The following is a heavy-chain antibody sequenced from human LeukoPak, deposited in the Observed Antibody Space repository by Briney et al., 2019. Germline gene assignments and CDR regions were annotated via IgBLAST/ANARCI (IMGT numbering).Heavy chain of an antibody. CDR3: ARGAFGELLYADDH. J-gene: IGHJ4*02. Sequence: GASVKVSCKASGYTFTSYDINWVRPATGQGLEWMGWMNPNSGNTGYAQKFQGRVTMTRNTSISTAYMELSSLRSEDTAVYYCARGAFGELLYADDHWGQGTLVTVSS. CDR1: GYTFTSYD. V-gene: IGHV1-8*01. CDR2: MNPNSGNT. D-gene: IGHD3-10*01.